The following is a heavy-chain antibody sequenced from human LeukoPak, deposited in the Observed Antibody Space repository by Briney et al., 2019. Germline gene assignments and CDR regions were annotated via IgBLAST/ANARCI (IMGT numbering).Heavy chain of an antibody. CDR3: AKDWNLRSKNGYYFDY. J-gene: IGHJ4*02. CDR1: GFTFSSYA. CDR2: ISGSGGST. D-gene: IGHD4-17*01. Sequence: PGASLRLSCAASGFTFSSYAMSWVRQAPGKGLEWVSAISGSGGSTYYADSVKGRFTISRDNSKNTLYLQMGSLRAEDTAVYYCAKDWNLRSKNGYYFDYWGQGTLVTVSS. V-gene: IGHV3-23*01.